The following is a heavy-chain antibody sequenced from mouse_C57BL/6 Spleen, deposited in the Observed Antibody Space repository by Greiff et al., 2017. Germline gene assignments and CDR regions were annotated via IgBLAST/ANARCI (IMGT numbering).Heavy chain of an antibody. Sequence: QVQLQQPGAELVKPGASVKLSCKASGYTFTSYWMHWVKQRPGRGLEWIGRIDPNSGGTKYNEKFKSKATLTVDKPSSTADMQLSSLTSEDSAVYYCARPPRYGSGPAWFAYWGQGTLVTVSA. J-gene: IGHJ3*01. CDR1: GYTFTSYW. V-gene: IGHV1-72*01. CDR3: ARPPRYGSGPAWFAY. CDR2: IDPNSGGT. D-gene: IGHD1-1*01.